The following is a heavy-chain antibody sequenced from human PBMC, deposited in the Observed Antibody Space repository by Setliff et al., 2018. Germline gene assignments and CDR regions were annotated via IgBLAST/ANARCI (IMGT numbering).Heavy chain of an antibody. J-gene: IGHJ6*02. D-gene: IGHD3-3*01. CDR1: GGSISSYY. CDR3: AREGYYNFWSGFMDV. V-gene: IGHV4-59*01. Sequence: SETLSLTCTVSGGSISSYYWSWIRQPPGKGLEWIGYIYYSGSTNYNPSLKSRATISVDTSKNQFSLKLSSVTAADTAVYYCAREGYYNFWSGFMDVWGQGTTVTVSS. CDR2: IYYSGST.